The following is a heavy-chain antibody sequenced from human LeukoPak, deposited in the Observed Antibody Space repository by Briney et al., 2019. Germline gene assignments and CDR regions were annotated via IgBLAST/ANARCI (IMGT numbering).Heavy chain of an antibody. Sequence: GGSLRLSCVASGYSFSPYWMSWVRQTPGRGLEWVASISDGGWATYYEDSVRGRFTISRDDARNSLFLQMNGLRADDTAVYYCTRENYVPDSWGQGTLVTVSS. CDR1: GYSFSPYW. V-gene: IGHV3-7*03. J-gene: IGHJ4*02. CDR2: ISDGGWAT. D-gene: IGHD3-10*02. CDR3: TRENYVPDS.